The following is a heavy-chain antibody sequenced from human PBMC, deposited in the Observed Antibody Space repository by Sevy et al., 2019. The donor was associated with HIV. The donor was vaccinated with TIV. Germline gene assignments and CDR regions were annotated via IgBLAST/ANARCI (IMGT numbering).Heavy chain of an antibody. CDR1: GFTFSSYA. D-gene: IGHD5-18*01. CDR2: ISYDGSNK. Sequence: GGCLRLSCAASGFTFSSYAMHWVRQAPGKGLEWVAVISYDGSNKYYADSVKGRLTISRDNSKNTLYLQMNSLRAEDTAVYYCARIGTRHTYGTPPWYWGQGTPVTVSS. V-gene: IGHV3-30-3*01. J-gene: IGHJ4*02. CDR3: ARIGTRHTYGTPPWY.